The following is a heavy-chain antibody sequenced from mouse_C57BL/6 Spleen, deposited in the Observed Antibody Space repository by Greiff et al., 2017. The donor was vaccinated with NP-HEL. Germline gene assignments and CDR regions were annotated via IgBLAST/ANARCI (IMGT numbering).Heavy chain of an antibody. CDR3: AEARGGYYFDY. CDR2: IYPGDGDT. V-gene: IGHV1-82*01. Sequence: QLKESGPELVKPGASVKISCKASGYAFSSSWMNWVKQRPGKGLEWIGRIYPGDGDTNYNGKFKGKATLTADKSSSTAYMQLSSLTSEDSAVYFCAEARGGYYFDYWGQGTTLTVSS. J-gene: IGHJ2*01. CDR1: GYAFSSSW.